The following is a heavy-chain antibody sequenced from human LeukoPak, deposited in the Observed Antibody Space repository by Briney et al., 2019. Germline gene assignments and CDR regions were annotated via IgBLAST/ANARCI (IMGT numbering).Heavy chain of an antibody. CDR3: TTAALFYDGSVYPPFDS. V-gene: IGHV3-15*01. CDR1: GFTFSHTW. CDR2: IKSRRDGGTA. D-gene: IGHD3-22*01. J-gene: IGHJ4*02. Sequence: GGSLTLSCAASGFTFSHTWMSWVRQAPGKGLEWVGRIKSRRDGGTADYAAPVKGRFTISRADSKNTMYLQMNSLGPEYTAVYYCTTAALFYDGSVYPPFDSWGQGTLVTVSS.